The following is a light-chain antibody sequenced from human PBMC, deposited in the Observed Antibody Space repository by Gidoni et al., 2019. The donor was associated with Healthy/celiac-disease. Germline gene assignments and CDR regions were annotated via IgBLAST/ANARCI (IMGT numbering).Light chain of an antibody. CDR1: QGISNS. V-gene: IGKV1-NL1*01. CDR2: AAS. CDR3: QQYYSTLFT. J-gene: IGKJ3*01. Sequence: DIQMTQSPSSLSASVGDRVTITCRASQGISNSLAWYQQKPGKAPKLLLYAASRMESGVPSRFSGSGSGTDYTLTISSLQPEDFATYYCQQYYSTLFTFGPGTKVDIK.